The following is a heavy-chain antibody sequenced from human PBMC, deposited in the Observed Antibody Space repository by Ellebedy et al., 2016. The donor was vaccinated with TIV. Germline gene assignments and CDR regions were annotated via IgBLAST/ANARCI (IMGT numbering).Heavy chain of an antibody. CDR2: IKSKTDGGTT. Sequence: PGGSLRLSCAASGFTFSNAWLSWVRQAPGKGLEWVGRIKSKTDGGTTDDAAPVKGRFTISRDDSRNMLYLQMNSLKTDDTAVYYCIYSGLDAFDVWGQGAMVTVSS. CDR3: IYSGLDAFDV. V-gene: IGHV3-15*01. CDR1: GFTFSNAW. D-gene: IGHD3-10*01. J-gene: IGHJ3*01.